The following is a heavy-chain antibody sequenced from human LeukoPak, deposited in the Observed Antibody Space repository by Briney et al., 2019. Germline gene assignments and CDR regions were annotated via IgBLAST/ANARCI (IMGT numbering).Heavy chain of an antibody. CDR2: ISGSGGST. J-gene: IGHJ3*02. CDR1: GFTFSSYA. CDR3: AKDPLWFGELFRGGTGAFDI. Sequence: GGSLRLSCAASGFTFSSYAMSWVRQAPGKGLEWVSAISGSGGSTYYADSVKGRFTISRDNSKNTLYLQMNSLRAEDTAVYYCAKDPLWFGELFRGGTGAFDIWGQGTMVTVSS. D-gene: IGHD3-10*01. V-gene: IGHV3-23*01.